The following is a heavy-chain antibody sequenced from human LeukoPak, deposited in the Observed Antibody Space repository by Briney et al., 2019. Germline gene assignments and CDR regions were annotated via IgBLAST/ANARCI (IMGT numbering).Heavy chain of an antibody. V-gene: IGHV4-59*01. Sequence: PSETLSLTCTVSGGSISSYYWSWIRQPPGKGLEWIGYIYYSGSTNYNPSLKSRVTISVDTSKNQFSLKLSSVTAADTAVYYCARDLYGVSDAFDIWGQGTMVTVSS. D-gene: IGHD4-17*01. CDR3: ARDLYGVSDAFDI. CDR2: IYYSGST. CDR1: GGSISSYY. J-gene: IGHJ3*02.